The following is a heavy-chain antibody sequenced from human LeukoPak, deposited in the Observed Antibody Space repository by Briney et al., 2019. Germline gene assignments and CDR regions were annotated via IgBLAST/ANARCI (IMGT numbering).Heavy chain of an antibody. CDR1: GFTFSSYG. CDR3: AKDRYVAGEFDY. Sequence: GGSLRLSCAASGFTFSSYGMHWVRQAPGKGLEWVAVISYDGSNKYYADSVKGRFTISRDNSKNTLYLQMNSLRAEDTPVYYCAKDRYVAGEFDYWGQGTLVTVSS. CDR2: ISYDGSNK. J-gene: IGHJ4*02. D-gene: IGHD6-19*01. V-gene: IGHV3-30*18.